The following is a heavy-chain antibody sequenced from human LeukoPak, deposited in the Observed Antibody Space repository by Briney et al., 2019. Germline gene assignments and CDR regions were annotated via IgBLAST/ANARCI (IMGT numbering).Heavy chain of an antibody. D-gene: IGHD3-22*01. CDR1: GFTLSNYG. Sequence: PGGSLRLSCAVSGFTLSNYGMSWVRQAPGEGLEWVAGISDSGGRTNYADSVKGRFSISRDNPKNTLYLQMNSLRAEDTAVYFCAKRGVVIRVILVGFHKEANYFDSWGQGALVTVSS. V-gene: IGHV3-23*01. CDR2: ISDSGGRT. J-gene: IGHJ4*02. CDR3: AKRGVVIRVILVGFHKEANYFDS.